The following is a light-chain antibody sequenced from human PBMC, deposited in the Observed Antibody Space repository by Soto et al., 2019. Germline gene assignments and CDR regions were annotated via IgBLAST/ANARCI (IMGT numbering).Light chain of an antibody. V-gene: IGLV2-14*01. Sequence: QSVLTQPRSVSGSPGQSVTISCTGTGNDVGAYNYVSWYQHRPGKAPRLMIYEVRNRLSGVSNRFSGSKSGNTASLTISGLQSEDEADYYCTSYTPTGALVFGSGTKLTVL. CDR2: EVR. J-gene: IGLJ3*02. CDR1: GNDVGAYNY. CDR3: TSYTPTGALV.